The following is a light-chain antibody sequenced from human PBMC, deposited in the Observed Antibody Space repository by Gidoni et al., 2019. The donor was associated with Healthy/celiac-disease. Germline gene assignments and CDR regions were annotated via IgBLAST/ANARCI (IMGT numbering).Light chain of an antibody. CDR3: SSYTSSSPYV. Sequence: QSALTQPASVSGSPGQSITISCPGTSSDVGGYNYVSWYQQHPGKAPKLMIYEVSNRPSGVPDRFSGSKSGNTASLTISGLQAEDEADYYCSSYTSSSPYVFGTGTKVTVL. CDR2: EVS. J-gene: IGLJ1*01. CDR1: SSDVGGYNY. V-gene: IGLV2-14*01.